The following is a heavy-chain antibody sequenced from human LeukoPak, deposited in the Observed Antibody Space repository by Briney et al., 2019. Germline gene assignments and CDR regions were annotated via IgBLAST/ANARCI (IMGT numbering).Heavy chain of an antibody. CDR1: GYIFTSYG. Sequence: ASVKVSCKASGYIFTSYGISWVRQAPGQGLEWMGWITAYQGNTAWAQKFQGRVTMTTDTSTSTAYMELRSLRSDDTAVYYCARDLTTGDHGMDVWGQGTTVTVS. D-gene: IGHD4/OR15-4a*01. CDR3: ARDLTTGDHGMDV. V-gene: IGHV1-18*01. J-gene: IGHJ6*02. CDR2: ITAYQGNT.